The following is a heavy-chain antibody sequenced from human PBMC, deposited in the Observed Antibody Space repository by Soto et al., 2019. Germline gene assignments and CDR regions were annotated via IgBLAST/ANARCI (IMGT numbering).Heavy chain of an antibody. CDR1: GFTFSTHS. D-gene: IGHD2-2*01. V-gene: IGHV3-48*01. J-gene: IGHJ4*02. Sequence: VQLVESGGGLVQPGGSLRLSCAASGFTFSTHSMNWVRQAPGKGLEWISYITSSSGTMYADSVKGRFTISRDNAKNSLYLQTNSLRAEDTAVYFCVGEVGFQLIYWGQGTLVTVSS. CDR3: VGEVGFQLIY. CDR2: ITSSSGT.